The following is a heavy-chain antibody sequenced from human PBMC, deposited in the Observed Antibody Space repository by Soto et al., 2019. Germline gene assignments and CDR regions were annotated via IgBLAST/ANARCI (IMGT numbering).Heavy chain of an antibody. J-gene: IGHJ6*02. CDR2: ISVYNGNK. D-gene: IGHD3-10*01. CDR3: ARVAITLIRGLKVDFYSMDV. V-gene: IGHV1-18*01. Sequence: QLVQSGGEVKEPGASVQVSCKASGYTFNNYGITWVRQAPGQGLEWLGWISVYNGNKNYAKKVQGRVSMTADTSPSTAHMELRSLQSDDTAVYFCARVAITLIRGLKVDFYSMDVWGQGTTVTVSS. CDR1: GYTFNNYG.